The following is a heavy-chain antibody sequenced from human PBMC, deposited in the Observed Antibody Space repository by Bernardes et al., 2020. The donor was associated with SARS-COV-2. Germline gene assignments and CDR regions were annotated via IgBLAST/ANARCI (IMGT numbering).Heavy chain of an antibody. J-gene: IGHJ4*02. CDR1: GFTFDDYG. CDR3: VRGYLYGPFDH. CDR2: ITRNGGST. Sequence: GGSLRLSCAASGFTFDDYGMSWVRQAPGKGLEWVSGITRNGGSTGYADSVKGRFTISRDNAKNSLHLQVNSLRAEDTALYYCVRGYLYGPFDHWGQGILVTVSS. D-gene: IGHD5-18*01. V-gene: IGHV3-20*04.